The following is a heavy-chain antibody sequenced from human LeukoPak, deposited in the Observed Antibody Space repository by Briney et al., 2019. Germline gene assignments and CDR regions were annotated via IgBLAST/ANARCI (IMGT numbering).Heavy chain of an antibody. J-gene: IGHJ5*02. Sequence: ASVKVSCKASGYTFTGYYMHWVRQAPGQGLEWMGWINPNSGGTNYAQKFQGRVTMTRDTSISTAYMELSRLRSDDTAVYYCARGDIVAVPAAMRSGFDPWGQGTLVTVSS. CDR2: INPNSGGT. D-gene: IGHD2-2*01. V-gene: IGHV1-2*02. CDR3: ARGDIVAVPAAMRSGFDP. CDR1: GYTFTGYY.